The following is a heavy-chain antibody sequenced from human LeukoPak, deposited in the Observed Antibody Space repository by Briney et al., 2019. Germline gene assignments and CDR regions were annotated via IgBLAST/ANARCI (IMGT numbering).Heavy chain of an antibody. V-gene: IGHV3-64*01. CDR2: INSNGGST. D-gene: IGHD6-19*01. CDR3: ARAAVPYYYYAMDV. CDR1: VLTLSRYA. J-gene: IGHJ6*02. Sequence: GGSLRLSRAASVLTLSRYAIHWVRQAPGPGLEYVSSINSNGGSTYYANSVKDRFTISRDNSKNTLYLQMGSVRAEDMAVYYCARAAVPYYYYAMDVWGQGTTVTVSS.